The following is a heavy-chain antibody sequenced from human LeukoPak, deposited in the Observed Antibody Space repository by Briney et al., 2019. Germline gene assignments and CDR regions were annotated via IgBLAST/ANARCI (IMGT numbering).Heavy chain of an antibody. CDR3: ARESINCGGDCLYFDY. D-gene: IGHD2-21*02. CDR1: GGTFSSYA. V-gene: IGHV1-69*13. J-gene: IGHJ4*02. CDR2: IIPIFGTA. Sequence: ASVKVSCKASGGTFSSYAISWVRQAPGQGLEWMGGIIPIFGTANYAQKFQGRVTITADESTSTAYMELSSLRSEDTAVYYCARESINCGGDCLYFDYWGQGTLVTVSS.